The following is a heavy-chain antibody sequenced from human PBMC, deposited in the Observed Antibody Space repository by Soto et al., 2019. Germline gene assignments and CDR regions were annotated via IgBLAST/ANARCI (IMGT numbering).Heavy chain of an antibody. CDR3: ARGDYDFWSGYYPRFDY. CDR2: MNPNSGNT. D-gene: IGHD3-3*01. Sequence: QVQLVQSGAEVKKPGASVKVSCKASGYTFTSYDINWVRQATGQGLEWMGWMNPNSGNTGYAQKFQGRVTMTSNTSISTAYMELSSLRSEDTAVYYCARGDYDFWSGYYPRFDYWGQGTLVTVSS. V-gene: IGHV1-8*01. CDR1: GYTFTSYD. J-gene: IGHJ4*02.